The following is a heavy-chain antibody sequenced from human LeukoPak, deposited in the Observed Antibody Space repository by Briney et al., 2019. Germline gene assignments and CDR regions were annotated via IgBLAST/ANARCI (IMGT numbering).Heavy chain of an antibody. D-gene: IGHD3-10*01. CDR1: GFTFSSYA. Sequence: GGSLRLSCAASGFTFSSYAMSWVRQAPGKGLEWVSAISGSGGSTHYADSVKGRFTISRDNSKNTLYLQMNSLRAEDTAVYYCTRYYYGSGAFDYWGQGTLVTVSS. J-gene: IGHJ4*02. V-gene: IGHV3-23*01. CDR3: TRYYYGSGAFDY. CDR2: ISGSGGST.